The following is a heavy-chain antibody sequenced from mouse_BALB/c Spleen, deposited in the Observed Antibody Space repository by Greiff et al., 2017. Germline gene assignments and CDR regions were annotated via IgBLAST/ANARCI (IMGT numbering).Heavy chain of an antibody. CDR1: GYSFTSYY. CDR2: IDPFNGGT. D-gene: IGHD2-2*01. V-gene: IGHV1-28*01. J-gene: IGHJ1*01. Sequence: EVKLQQSGPELMKPGASVKISCKASGYSFTSYYMHWVKQSHGKSLEWIGYIDPFNGGTSYNQKFKGKATLTVDKSSSTAYMHLSSLTSEDSAVYYCARAAYGSSYWYFDVWGAGTTVTVAS. CDR3: ARAAYGSSYWYFDV.